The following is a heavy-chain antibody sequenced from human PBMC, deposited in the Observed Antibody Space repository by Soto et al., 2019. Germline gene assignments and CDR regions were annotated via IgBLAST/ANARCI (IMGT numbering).Heavy chain of an antibody. D-gene: IGHD1-1*01. J-gene: IGHJ4*02. CDR1: GYTFTSYG. V-gene: IGHV1-18*01. CDR2: ISAHNGNT. CDR3: ARGRYGDY. Sequence: QVHLVQSGAEVKKPGASVKVSCKASGYTFTSYGITWVRQAPGQGVEWMGWISAHNGNTDYEQKLQGRVIVTRDTSTSTAYMEMRSLRSDDTAVYYCARGRYGDYWGQGALVTVSS.